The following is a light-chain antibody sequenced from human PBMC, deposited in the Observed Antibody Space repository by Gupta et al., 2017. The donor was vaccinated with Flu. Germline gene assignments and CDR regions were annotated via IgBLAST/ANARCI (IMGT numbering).Light chain of an antibody. CDR1: STNLGDNF. V-gene: IGLV1-44*01. J-gene: IGLJ3*02. Sequence: QSVLTQPPSASGTPGQRVTISCSGSSTNLGDNFVNWYRHLPGTAPKLLIYDNNQRPSWVPDRFSGSKSGTSASLAISGLQSEDEADYYCAAWDDSLNGRWVFGGGTKLTVL. CDR3: AAWDDSLNGRWV. CDR2: DNN.